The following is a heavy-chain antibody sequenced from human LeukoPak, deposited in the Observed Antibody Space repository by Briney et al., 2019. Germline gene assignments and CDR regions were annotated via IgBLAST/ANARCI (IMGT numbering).Heavy chain of an antibody. J-gene: IGHJ4*02. V-gene: IGHV3-7*01. CDR2: IKEDGSEK. CDR3: ARDSSGYQ. Sequence: GGSLRLSCTASGFTFSSYGMHWVRQAPGKGLEWVANIKEDGSEKYYGDSVKGRFIISRDNAKNSLYLQMNSLRAEDTAVYYCARDSSGYQWGQGTLVTVSS. D-gene: IGHD3-22*01. CDR1: GFTFSSYG.